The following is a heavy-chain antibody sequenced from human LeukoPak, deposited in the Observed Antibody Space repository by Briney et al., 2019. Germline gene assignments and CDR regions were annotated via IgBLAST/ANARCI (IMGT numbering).Heavy chain of an antibody. V-gene: IGHV1-8*01. CDR3: ETGRGTINWCDP. D-gene: IGHD3-9*01. J-gene: IGHJ5*02. CDR1: GYTFTSYD. Sequence: ASVKVSCKASGYTFTSYDINWVRQATGQGLEWMGWMNPNSGNTGYAQKFQGRVTMTRNTSISTAYMELSSLRSEDTAVYYCETGRGTINWCDPWGQGTLVTVSS. CDR2: MNPNSGNT.